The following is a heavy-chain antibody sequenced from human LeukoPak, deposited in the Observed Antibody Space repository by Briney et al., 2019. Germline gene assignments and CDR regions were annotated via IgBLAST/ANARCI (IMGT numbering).Heavy chain of an antibody. Sequence: GSLRLSCAASGLTFSTSPMNWFRQPPGKGLEWIGEINHSGSTNYNPSLKSRVTISVDTSKNQFSLKLSSVTAADTAVYYCARGLGQLWPEDGNWGQGTLVTVSS. J-gene: IGHJ4*02. V-gene: IGHV4-34*01. CDR2: INHSGST. CDR1: GLTFSTSP. CDR3: ARGLGQLWPEDGN. D-gene: IGHD5-18*01.